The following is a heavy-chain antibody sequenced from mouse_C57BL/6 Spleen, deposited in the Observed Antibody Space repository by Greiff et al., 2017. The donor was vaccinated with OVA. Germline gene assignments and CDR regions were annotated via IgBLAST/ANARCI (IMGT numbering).Heavy chain of an antibody. CDR2: INHNNGGT. CDR1: GYTFPDYN. CDR3: ARRPFFDY. V-gene: IGHV1-18*01. J-gene: IGHJ2*01. Sequence: VQLQQSGPELVKPGDSVKIPCKASGYTFPDYNMDWVKQSHGKSLEWIGDINHNNGGTIYNQKFKGKATLTVDKSSSTAYMELRSLTSEDTAVYYCARRPFFDYWGQGTTLTVSS.